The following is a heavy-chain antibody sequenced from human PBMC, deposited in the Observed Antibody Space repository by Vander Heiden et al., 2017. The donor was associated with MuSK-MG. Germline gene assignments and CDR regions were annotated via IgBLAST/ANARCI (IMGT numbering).Heavy chain of an antibody. J-gene: IGHJ6*03. CDR2: IWYDGSSK. Sequence: QEQLVESGVGVVQPGRSLRLSCSASGFTFTTYGMHWVRQAPGKGLKWVAVIWYDGSSKYYADSVKGRFTISRDNSKNTLYLQMNSLRAEDTAVYYCARDSMYTSSWDYYYYMDVWGKGTTVTVSS. V-gene: IGHV3-33*01. CDR3: ARDSMYTSSWDYYYYMDV. D-gene: IGHD6-13*01. CDR1: GFTFTTYG.